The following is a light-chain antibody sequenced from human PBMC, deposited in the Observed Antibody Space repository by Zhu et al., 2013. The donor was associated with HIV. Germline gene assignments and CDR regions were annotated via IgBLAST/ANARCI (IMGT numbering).Light chain of an antibody. CDR3: QQSYSTPPYT. V-gene: IGKV1-5*03. CDR2: KAS. Sequence: DIQMTQSPSTLSASVGDSVTFSCRASQSISNWLAWYQQKPGKAPRLLIYKASRLTIGVPSRFSGSGSATDFTLTISSLQPDDFATYYCQQSYSTPPYTFGQGTKLEI. CDR1: QSISNW. J-gene: IGKJ2*01.